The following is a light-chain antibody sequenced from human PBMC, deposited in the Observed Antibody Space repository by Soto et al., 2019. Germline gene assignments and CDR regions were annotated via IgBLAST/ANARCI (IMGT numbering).Light chain of an antibody. J-gene: IGKJ2*01. CDR2: GAS. V-gene: IGKV3-20*01. CDR3: QQYGGSPT. CDR1: QSVSSSY. Sequence: EIVLTQSPGTLSLSPGERATLSCRASQSVSSSYFAWYQQKPGQAPRLLIYGASSRATGIPDRFSGSGSGADFSLTISRLEPEDSAVYYCQQYGGSPTFGQGTKLEIK.